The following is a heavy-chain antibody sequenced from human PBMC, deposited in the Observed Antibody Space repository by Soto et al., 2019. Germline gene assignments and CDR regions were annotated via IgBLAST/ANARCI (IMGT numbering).Heavy chain of an antibody. CDR2: INPHSCGT. D-gene: IGHD3-22*01. CDR3: ASDSASYDISGYYYVGFDY. J-gene: IGHJ4*02. V-gene: IGHV1-2*02. Sequence: ASVKVSCKACGYTFNGCYLHWVRQAPGHRLEGVRWINPHSCGTNYAQPVQDRVTMTRDTSISTAYMELSRLISDDTAVYYCASDSASYDISGYYYVGFDYWGQGTLVTVSS. CDR1: GYTFNGCY.